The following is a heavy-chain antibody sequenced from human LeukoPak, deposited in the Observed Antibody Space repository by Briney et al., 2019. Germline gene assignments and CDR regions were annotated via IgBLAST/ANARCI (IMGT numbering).Heavy chain of an antibody. J-gene: IGHJ4*02. D-gene: IGHD3-10*01. CDR2: IYYSGST. CDR3: ARGVRISGSYYGLDY. Sequence: SETLSLTCTVSGGSINTYHWSWIRQPPGKGLEWIGYIYYSGSTNYNPSLKSRVTISVDTSKNQFSLKLSSVTAADTAVYYCARGVRISGSYYGLDYWGQGTLVTVSS. V-gene: IGHV4-59*01. CDR1: GGSINTYH.